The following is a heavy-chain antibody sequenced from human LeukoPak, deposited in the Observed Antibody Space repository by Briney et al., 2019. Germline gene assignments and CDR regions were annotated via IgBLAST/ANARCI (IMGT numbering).Heavy chain of an antibody. CDR3: ARGTGFLWFGELLPNWFDP. D-gene: IGHD3-10*01. V-gene: IGHV4-59*01. CDR2: IYYSGST. Sequence: SETLSLTCTVSGGSISSYYWSWIRQPPGKGLEWIGYIYYSGSTNYNPSLKSRVSISVDTSKNQFSLKLSSVTAADTAVYYCARGTGFLWFGELLPNWFDPWGQGTLVTVSS. CDR1: GGSISSYY. J-gene: IGHJ5*02.